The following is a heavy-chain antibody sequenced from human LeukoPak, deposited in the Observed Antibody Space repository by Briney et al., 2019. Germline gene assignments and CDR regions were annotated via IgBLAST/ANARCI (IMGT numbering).Heavy chain of an antibody. CDR3: ARGGYYDSSGYSDFDY. CDR1: GFTFSRYS. V-gene: IGHV3-74*01. D-gene: IGHD3-22*01. CDR2: VNSDGSST. Sequence: GGSLRLSCAASGFTFSRYSMHWVRQAPGKGLVWVSHVNSDGSSTTYADSVKGRFTISRDNAKNTLYLQMNSLRAEDTAVYYCARGGYYDSSGYSDFDYWGQGTLVTVSS. J-gene: IGHJ4*02.